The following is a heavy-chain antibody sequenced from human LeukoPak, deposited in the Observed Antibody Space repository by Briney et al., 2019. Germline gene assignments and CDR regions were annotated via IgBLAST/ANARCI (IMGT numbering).Heavy chain of an antibody. Sequence: GGSLRLSCAASGFTFSSYSMNWVRQAPGKGLEWVSSISSSSSYIYYADSVKGRFTISGDNAKNSLYLQMNSLRAEDTAVYYCARGGKGGSEFDYWGQGTLVTVSS. CDR1: GFTFSSYS. CDR3: ARGGKGGSEFDY. CDR2: ISSSSSYI. J-gene: IGHJ4*02. D-gene: IGHD3-10*01. V-gene: IGHV3-21*01.